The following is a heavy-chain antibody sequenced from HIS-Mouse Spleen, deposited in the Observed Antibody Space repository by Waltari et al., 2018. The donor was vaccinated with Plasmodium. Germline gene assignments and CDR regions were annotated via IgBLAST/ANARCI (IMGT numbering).Heavy chain of an antibody. Sequence: EVQLVESGGGLVKPGGSLRLSCAASGITFSSYSMNWVRQAPGKGLEWVSSSSSSSSYKYYADSVKGRFTISRDNAKNSLYLQMNSLRAEDTAVYYCARDHNWNYDYWGQGTLVTVSS. CDR3: ARDHNWNYDY. V-gene: IGHV3-21*01. J-gene: IGHJ4*02. CDR1: GITFSSYS. CDR2: SSSSSSYK. D-gene: IGHD1-7*01.